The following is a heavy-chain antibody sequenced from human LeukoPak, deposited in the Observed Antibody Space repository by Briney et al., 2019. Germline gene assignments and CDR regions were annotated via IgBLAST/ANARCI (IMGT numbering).Heavy chain of an antibody. Sequence: PSETLSLTCTVSGGSISSYYWSWIRQPPGKGLEWIGYIYYSGSTNYNPSLKSRVTISVDTSKNQFSLKLSSVTAADTAVYYCARHGKEGYFDYWGQGTLVTVSS. D-gene: IGHD2-15*01. CDR3: ARHGKEGYFDY. J-gene: IGHJ4*02. V-gene: IGHV4-59*01. CDR2: IYYSGST. CDR1: GGSISSYY.